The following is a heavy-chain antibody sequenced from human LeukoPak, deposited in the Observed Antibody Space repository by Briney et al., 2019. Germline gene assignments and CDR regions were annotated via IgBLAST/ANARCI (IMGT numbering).Heavy chain of an antibody. CDR2: ISHSGST. V-gene: IGHV4-4*02. CDR1: GVSINNSNW. CDR3: ACTSVDEAARFDP. Sequence: PSETLSLTCAVSGVSINNSNWWCLVRQPPGKGLEWIGVISHSGSTDYHPSLKSRVSISLDKSKNLFSLKLTSVTAADTAVYYCACTSVDEAARFDPWGQGTLVTVSS. D-gene: IGHD2-15*01. J-gene: IGHJ5*02.